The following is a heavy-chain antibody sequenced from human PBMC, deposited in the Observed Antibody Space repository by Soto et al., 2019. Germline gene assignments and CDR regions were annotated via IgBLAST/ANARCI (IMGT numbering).Heavy chain of an antibody. CDR1: GFSFSSFA. V-gene: IGHV3-23*01. D-gene: IGHD4-17*01. Sequence: GGSLRLSCRASGFSFSSFAMTWVRQAPGKGLEWVSSIGGSGIITYYTDSVKGRFTISRDNSGNTLFLHMNSLRADDTTVYYCAKDPNGDYVGAFDSWGQGTLVTVSS. CDR3: AKDPNGDYVGAFDS. CDR2: IGGSGIIT. J-gene: IGHJ4*02.